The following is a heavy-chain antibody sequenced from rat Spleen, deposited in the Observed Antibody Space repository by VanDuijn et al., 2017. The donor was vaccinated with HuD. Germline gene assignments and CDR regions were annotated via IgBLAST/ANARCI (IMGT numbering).Heavy chain of an antibody. J-gene: IGHJ3*01. CDR1: GFTFSNYG. CDR3: VRQGNPGTGFAY. CDR2: ISNGGGNT. Sequence: EVQLVESGGGLVQPGGSLKLSCAASGFTFSNYGMAWVRQTPTKGLEWVASISNGGGNTYYRDSVKGRFTISRDNAKSTLFLQMDSLRSEDTASYYCVRQGNPGTGFAYWGQGTLVTVSS. D-gene: IGHD1-4*01. V-gene: IGHV5S13*01.